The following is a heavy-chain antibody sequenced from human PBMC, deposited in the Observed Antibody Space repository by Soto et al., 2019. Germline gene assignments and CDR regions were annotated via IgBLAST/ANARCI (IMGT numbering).Heavy chain of an antibody. V-gene: IGHV4-38-2*01. Sequence: SETLSLTCAVSGYSISSGYYWGWIRQPPGKGLEWIGSIYHSGSTYNNPSLKSRVSISVDTSKNQFSLKLSSVTAEDTAVYYCARRWFWWERPFDILGQGTMDTVSS. CDR2: IYHSGST. D-gene: IGHD1-1*01. CDR3: ARRWFWWERPFDI. CDR1: GYSISSGYY. J-gene: IGHJ3*02.